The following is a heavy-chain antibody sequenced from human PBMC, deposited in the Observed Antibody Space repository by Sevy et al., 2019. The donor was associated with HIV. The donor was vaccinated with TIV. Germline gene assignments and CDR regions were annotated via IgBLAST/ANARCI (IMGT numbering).Heavy chain of an antibody. Sequence: ASVKVSCKASGYYFTGYCVHWVRQAPGEGLEWMGWINPNGGGTNIGQKFHGRVTMSRDTSITTAYMELTRLRSNDTGVYFCARSAYGSGTYLNDYWGQGTLVTVSS. CDR3: ARSAYGSGTYLNDY. V-gene: IGHV1-2*02. CDR1: GYYFTGYC. D-gene: IGHD3-10*01. CDR2: INPNGGGT. J-gene: IGHJ4*02.